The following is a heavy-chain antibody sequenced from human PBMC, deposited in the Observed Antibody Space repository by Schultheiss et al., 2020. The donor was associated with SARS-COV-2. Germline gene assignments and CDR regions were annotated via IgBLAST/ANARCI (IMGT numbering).Heavy chain of an antibody. CDR1: GSSISTSSYY. J-gene: IGHJ3*01. CDR2: IYYSGST. V-gene: IGHV4-39*07. CDR3: ARRGFYYGSGTHGNAFDV. D-gene: IGHD3-10*01. Sequence: SETLSLTCTVSGSSISTSSYYWGWIRQSPGKGLEWIGSIYYSGSTFYNPSLKTRLTISADTSKNQFSLELRSVTAADTAVYYCARRGFYYGSGTHGNAFDVWGQGTMVTVSS.